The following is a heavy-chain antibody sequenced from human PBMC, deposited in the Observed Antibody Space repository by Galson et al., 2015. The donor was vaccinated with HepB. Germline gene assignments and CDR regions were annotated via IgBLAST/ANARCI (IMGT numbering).Heavy chain of an antibody. CDR2: IYYSGNT. Sequence: LSLTCTVSGGSISSGDYYWSWIRQPPGKGLEWIGYIYYSGNTNYNPSLKSRVTISVDTSKNQFSLKLSSVTAADTAVYYCARHDLIGADAFDIWGQGTMVTVSS. V-gene: IGHV4-30-4*01. CDR1: GGSISSGDYY. D-gene: IGHD2/OR15-2a*01. J-gene: IGHJ3*02. CDR3: ARHDLIGADAFDI.